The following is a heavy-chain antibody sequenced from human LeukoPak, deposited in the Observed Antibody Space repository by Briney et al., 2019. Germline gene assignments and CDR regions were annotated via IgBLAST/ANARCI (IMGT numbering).Heavy chain of an antibody. J-gene: IGHJ4*02. V-gene: IGHV1-18*01. CDR2: ISAYNGNT. CDR3: ARDLRITMIVQKNYFDY. CDR1: GYTCTSYG. Sequence: ASVKVSCKASGYTCTSYGISWVRQAPGQGLEWMGWISAYNGNTNYAQKLQGRVTMTTDTSTSTAYMELRSLRSDDTAVYYCARDLRITMIVQKNYFDYWGQGTLVTVSS. D-gene: IGHD3-22*01.